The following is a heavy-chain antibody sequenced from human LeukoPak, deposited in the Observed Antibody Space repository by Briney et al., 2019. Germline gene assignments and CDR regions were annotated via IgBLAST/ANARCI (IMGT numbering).Heavy chain of an antibody. Sequence: GGSLEISRKGSGYSFTSYWISGVRQLPGKGLEWRGRIDPSDSYTNYSPSFQGHVTISADESISTAYLQWSSLKASDTAMYYCARHRGSVGMDVWGKGTTVTVSS. CDR2: IDPSDSYT. D-gene: IGHD2-8*02. CDR3: ARHRGSVGMDV. CDR1: GYSFTSYW. V-gene: IGHV5-10-1*01. J-gene: IGHJ6*04.